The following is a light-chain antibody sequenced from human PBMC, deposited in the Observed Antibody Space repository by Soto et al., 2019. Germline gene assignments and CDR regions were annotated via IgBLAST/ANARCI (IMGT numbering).Light chain of an antibody. CDR2: DDS. CDR1: NLGDKS. CDR3: QVWDGNIAHYV. J-gene: IGLJ1*01. Sequence: SYELTQPPSVSVAPGQTARITCGGDNLGDKSVHWYHQKPGQAPVLVVYDDSARPSGVPERFSGSNSGNMATLTISRVEAGDEADFYCQVWDGNIAHYVFGSGTKVTVL. V-gene: IGLV3-21*02.